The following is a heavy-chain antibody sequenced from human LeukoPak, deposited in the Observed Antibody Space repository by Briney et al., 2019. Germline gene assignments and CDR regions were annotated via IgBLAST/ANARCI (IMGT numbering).Heavy chain of an antibody. CDR2: ISAYNGNT. V-gene: IGHV1-18*01. CDR1: GYTFTSYG. D-gene: IGHD3-22*01. Sequence: ASVKVSCKASGYTFTSYGISWVRQAPGQGLEWMGWISAYNGNTNYAQKLQGRVTMTTDTSTSTAYMELRSLRSDDTAVYYCARGVHYYDSSGQFDYWGQGTLVTVSS. J-gene: IGHJ4*02. CDR3: ARGVHYYDSSGQFDY.